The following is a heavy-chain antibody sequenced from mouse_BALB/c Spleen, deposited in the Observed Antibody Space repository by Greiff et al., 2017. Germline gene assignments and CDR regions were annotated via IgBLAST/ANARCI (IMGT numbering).Heavy chain of an antibody. Sequence: EVMLVESGGGLVQPGGSLRLSCATSGFTFTDYYMSWVRQPPGKALEWLGFIRNKANGYTTEYSASVKGRFTISRDNSQSILYLQMNTLRAEDSATYYCARDKDYDAMDYWGQGTSVTVSS. CDR2: IRNKANGYTT. J-gene: IGHJ4*01. V-gene: IGHV7-3*02. CDR1: GFTFTDYY. CDR3: ARDKDYDAMDY.